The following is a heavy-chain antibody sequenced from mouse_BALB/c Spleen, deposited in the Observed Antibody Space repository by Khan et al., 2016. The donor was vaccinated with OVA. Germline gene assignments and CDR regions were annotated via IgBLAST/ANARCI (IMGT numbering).Heavy chain of an antibody. V-gene: IGHV1-18*01. J-gene: IGHJ4*01. CDR2: INPKNGGT. CDR1: GYTFPEYT. D-gene: IGHD3-3*01. Sequence: EVQLQQSGPELVKPGASVKISCKTSGYTFPEYTVHWVKQSLGKSLDWIGVINPKNGGTAYNQTFKGKATLTVDKSSSTAYMEFRSLTSEDAAVYYCARDAGRYWGQGTSVTVAS. CDR3: ARDAGRY.